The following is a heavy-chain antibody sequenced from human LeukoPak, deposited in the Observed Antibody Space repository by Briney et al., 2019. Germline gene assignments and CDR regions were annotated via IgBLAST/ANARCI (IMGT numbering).Heavy chain of an antibody. V-gene: IGHV3-21*01. CDR2: ISSSTTYI. Sequence: XXMNWVXXXPGKGLEWVSSISSSTTYIYYADSVKGRFTISRDNAKNSLYLQMNSLRAEDTAVYYCARVSADYYDSSGPPLIDYWGQGTLVTVSS. J-gene: IGHJ4*02. D-gene: IGHD3-22*01. CDR3: ARVSADYYDSSGPPLIDY. CDR1: XX.